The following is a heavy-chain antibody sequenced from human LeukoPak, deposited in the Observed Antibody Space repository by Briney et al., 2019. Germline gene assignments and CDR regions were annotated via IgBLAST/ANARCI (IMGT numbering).Heavy chain of an antibody. Sequence: SETLSLTCSISGGSISNNYWSWIRQPPGKGLEWIGYIYYSGNTNYNPSLKSRITISIDTSKNQFSLKLSSVTAADTAVYFCAREQGHIDYWGQGTLVTVPS. CDR1: GGSISNNY. CDR3: AREQGHIDY. CDR2: IYYSGNT. J-gene: IGHJ4*02. V-gene: IGHV4-59*01.